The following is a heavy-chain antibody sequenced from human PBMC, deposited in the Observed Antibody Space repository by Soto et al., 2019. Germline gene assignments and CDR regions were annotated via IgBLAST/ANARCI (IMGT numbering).Heavy chain of an antibody. D-gene: IGHD4-4*01. CDR2: ISGSGGSGRG. Sequence: PRGSLRLSCVGSGFRFRKYAINWGRHSPLKGLEWVSGISGSGGSGRGFYADPVKGRFTISRDNSKNTLYLEMNSLRAEDTAVYYCAKDLDDYSSAIDFWGQGTLVTVSS. V-gene: IGHV3-23*01. J-gene: IGHJ4*02. CDR1: GFRFRKYA. CDR3: AKDLDDYSSAIDF.